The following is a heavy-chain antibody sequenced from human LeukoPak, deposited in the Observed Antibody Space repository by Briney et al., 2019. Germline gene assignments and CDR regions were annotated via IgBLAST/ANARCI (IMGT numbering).Heavy chain of an antibody. D-gene: IGHD2-15*01. J-gene: IGHJ4*02. CDR3: AKGPRDPTEFCSGGRCSPTYDV. V-gene: IGHV3-48*03. Sequence: GGSLRLSCAASGFLFSNFEMNWVRQAPGRALEWVSYTSSSGRTIYYAESMKGRFTMSRDNAKNSLYLQMSSLRAEDTAVYYCAKGPRDPTEFCSGGRCSPTYDVWGQATLVTVSS. CDR2: TSSSGRTI. CDR1: GFLFSNFE.